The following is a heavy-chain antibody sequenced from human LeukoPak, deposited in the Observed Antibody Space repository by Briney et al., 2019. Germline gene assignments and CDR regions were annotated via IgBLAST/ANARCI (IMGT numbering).Heavy chain of an antibody. CDR3: ARHYGP. CDR1: GGSIRSSYYY. V-gene: IGHV4-39*01. D-gene: IGHD3-10*01. CDR2: IYDSGST. Sequence: SETLSLTCTVSGGSIRSSYYYWGWIRQPPGKGLEWIRSIYDSGSTYYNPSLKSRVTISVDTSKNQFSLKLNSVTAADMAVYYCARHYGPWGQGTLVTVSS. J-gene: IGHJ5*02.